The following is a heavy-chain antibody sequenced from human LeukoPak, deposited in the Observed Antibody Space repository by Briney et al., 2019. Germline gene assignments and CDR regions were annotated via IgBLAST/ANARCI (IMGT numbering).Heavy chain of an antibody. D-gene: IGHD6-13*01. CDR2: IYHSGST. J-gene: IGHJ4*02. CDR3: ARGGIAAAGTSFDY. Sequence: SETLSLTCDVSGYSISSGYYWGWIRQPPGKGLEWIGSIYHSGSTYYNPSLKSRVTISVDTSKNQFSLKLSSVTAADTAVYYCARGGIAAAGTSFDYWGQGTLVTVSS. V-gene: IGHV4-38-2*01. CDR1: GYSISSGYY.